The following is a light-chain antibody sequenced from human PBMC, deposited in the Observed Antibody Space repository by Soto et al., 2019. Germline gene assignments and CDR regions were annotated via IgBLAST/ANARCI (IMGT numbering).Light chain of an antibody. J-gene: IGLJ7*01. CDR2: SNN. CDR1: SSNIGSNT. V-gene: IGLV1-44*01. Sequence: PVLTQPPSASGTPGQRVTISCSGSSSNIGSNTVNWYQQLPGTAPKLLIYSNNQRPSGVPDRFSGSKSGTSASLAISGLQSEDEADYYCAAWDDSLNGAVFGGGTQLTVL. CDR3: AAWDDSLNGAV.